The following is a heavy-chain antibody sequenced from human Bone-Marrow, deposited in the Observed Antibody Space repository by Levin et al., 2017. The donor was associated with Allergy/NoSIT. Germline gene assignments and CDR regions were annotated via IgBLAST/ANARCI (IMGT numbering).Heavy chain of an antibody. Sequence: PGGSLRLSCAASGFTFSDYYMSWIRQAPGKGREWVSYISSSSTYTNYADSVKGRFPISRDTAKTSLSLQMNNLRREDTAVYHCARYRRTDGAHPRGGIDVWGQGTTVTVSS. J-gene: IGHJ6*02. CDR1: GFTFSDYY. V-gene: IGHV3-11*06. D-gene: IGHD1-1*01. CDR3: ARYRRTDGAHPRGGIDV. CDR2: ISSSSTYT.